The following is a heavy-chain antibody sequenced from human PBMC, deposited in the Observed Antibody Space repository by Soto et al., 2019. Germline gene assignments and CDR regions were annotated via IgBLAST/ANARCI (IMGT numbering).Heavy chain of an antibody. Sequence: EVQLVESGGGLVQPGGSLRLSCAASGFTSSSYWIHWVRQAPGKGLVWVSRISNDGSSTNYADSVTGRFTISRDNAKNTVYLQMNRLRAEDTAVYYCARDTYYYDSSDHFSADAFDIWGQGTMVTVSS. CDR2: ISNDGSST. CDR3: ARDTYYYDSSDHFSADAFDI. J-gene: IGHJ3*02. D-gene: IGHD3-22*01. CDR1: GFTSSSYW. V-gene: IGHV3-74*01.